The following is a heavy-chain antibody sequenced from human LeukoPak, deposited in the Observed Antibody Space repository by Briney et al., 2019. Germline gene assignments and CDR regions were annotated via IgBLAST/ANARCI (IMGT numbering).Heavy chain of an antibody. J-gene: IGHJ4*02. V-gene: IGHV3-15*01. Sequence: GGSLRLSCAASGFTFTNAWMSWVRQAPAKGLEWVGRIKSKGDGETIDNAAPVKGRFTMSRDDSKATLYLQMNSLKTEDTAVYYCTTDLGLTMIRGVVVYWGQGALVTVSS. CDR1: GFTFTNAW. D-gene: IGHD3-10*01. CDR2: IKSKGDGETI. CDR3: TTDLGLTMIRGVVVY.